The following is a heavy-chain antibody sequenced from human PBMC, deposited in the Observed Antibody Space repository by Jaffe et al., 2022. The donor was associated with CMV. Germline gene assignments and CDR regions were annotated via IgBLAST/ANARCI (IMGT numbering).Heavy chain of an antibody. CDR3: ARTYYYDSSGYLNLYYYYYMDV. V-gene: IGHV4-39*01. Sequence: QLQLQESGPGLVKPSETLSLTCTVSGGSISSSSYYWGWIRQPPGKGLEWIGSIYYSGSTYYNPSLKSRVTISVDTSKNQFSLKLSSVTAADTAVYYCARTYYYDSSGYLNLYYYYYMDVWGKGTTVTVSS. D-gene: IGHD3-22*01. CDR2: IYYSGST. CDR1: GGSISSSSYY. J-gene: IGHJ6*03.